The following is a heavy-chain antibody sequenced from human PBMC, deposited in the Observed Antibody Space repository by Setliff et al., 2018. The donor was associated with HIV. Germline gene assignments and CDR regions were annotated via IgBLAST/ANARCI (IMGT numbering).Heavy chain of an antibody. Sequence: SVKVSCKASGDTFSNSALTWVRQAPGQGLEWMGGSIPLFGTVKYAQKFQGRVTITTDELMTTAYMELSSLRSEDTAVYYCASGSGYCRNGVCYIGVHRTPDKYYFDSWGQGTLVTVSS. CDR3: ASGSGYCRNGVCYIGVHRTPDKYYFDS. J-gene: IGHJ4*02. CDR2: SIPLFGTV. D-gene: IGHD2-8*01. CDR1: GDTFSNSA. V-gene: IGHV1-69*05.